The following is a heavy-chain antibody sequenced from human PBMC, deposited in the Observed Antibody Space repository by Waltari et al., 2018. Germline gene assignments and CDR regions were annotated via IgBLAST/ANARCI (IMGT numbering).Heavy chain of an antibody. J-gene: IGHJ5*02. CDR2: INHSGST. CDR1: GGSFRGYS. V-gene: IGHV4-34*01. CDR3: ARGHITICEPDSNWVDP. Sequence: VQLQQWGAGLLKPSEPLSLTFAVYGGSFRGYSWTCIRQPPGKGLEWSGEINHSGSTNYNPSIKSRVTRSVDTSKNLFSLKLSSVTAADTAVYYCARGHITICEPDSNWVDPWGQGTLVTVSS. D-gene: IGHD3-3*01.